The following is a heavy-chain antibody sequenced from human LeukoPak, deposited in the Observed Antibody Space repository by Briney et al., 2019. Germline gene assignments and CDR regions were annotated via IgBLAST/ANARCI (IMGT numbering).Heavy chain of an antibody. CDR1: GFTFSSYA. Sequence: GGSLRLSCAASGFTFSSYAMSWVRQAPGKGLEWVSAISGRGGSTYYADSVKGLFTISRENSNISTYLQMNRLRAEDTAVYYCAKDSPGWEQQLIPVDYWGQGTLVTVSS. D-gene: IGHD6-13*01. CDR2: ISGRGGST. J-gene: IGHJ4*02. V-gene: IGHV3-23*01. CDR3: AKDSPGWEQQLIPVDY.